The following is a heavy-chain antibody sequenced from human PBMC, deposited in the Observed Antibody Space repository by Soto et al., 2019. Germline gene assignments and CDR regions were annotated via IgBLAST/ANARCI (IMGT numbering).Heavy chain of an antibody. Sequence: SETLSLTCAVSGGSISSSNWWSWVRQPPGKGLEWIGEIYHSGSTNYNPSLKSRVTISVDKSKNQFSLKLSSVTAADTAVYYCARSMVRGVTSGMDWFDPWGQGTLVTVS. J-gene: IGHJ5*02. CDR3: ARSMVRGVTSGMDWFDP. V-gene: IGHV4-4*02. D-gene: IGHD3-10*01. CDR1: GGSISSSNW. CDR2: IYHSGST.